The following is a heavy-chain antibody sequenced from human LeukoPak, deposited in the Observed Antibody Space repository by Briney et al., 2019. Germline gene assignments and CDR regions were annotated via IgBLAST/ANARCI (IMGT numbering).Heavy chain of an antibody. D-gene: IGHD3-22*01. CDR2: ISSSGSSI. J-gene: IGHJ3*02. CDR3: ARELPYYYDSTGAFDI. V-gene: IGHV3-11*04. CDR1: GFTFSDYY. Sequence: GGSLRLSCAASGFTFSDYYMSWIRQAPGKGLEWVSYISSSGSSIYYADSVKGRFTISRDNAKNSLYLQMNSLRAEDTAVYYCARELPYYYDSTGAFDIWGQGTVVTVSS.